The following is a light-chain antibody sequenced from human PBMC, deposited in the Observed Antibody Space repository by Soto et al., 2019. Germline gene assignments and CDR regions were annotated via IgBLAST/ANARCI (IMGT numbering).Light chain of an antibody. CDR2: WAS. J-gene: IGKJ1*01. CDR3: PQYASSPWT. Sequence: DIVMTQSTDSLTVSLGERATINCKSSQSVLYNRNNKNYLAWFQQKPGKPPKLLIYWASNRETGVPDRFSGSGSGTDFTLTISSLQAEDVAVYYCPQYASSPWTFGQGTKVEI. V-gene: IGKV4-1*01. CDR1: QSVLYNRNNKNY.